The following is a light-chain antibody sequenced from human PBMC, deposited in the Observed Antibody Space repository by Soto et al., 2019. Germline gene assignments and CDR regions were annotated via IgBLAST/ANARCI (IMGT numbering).Light chain of an antibody. CDR2: GAS. CDR3: QQYGSSRPIT. V-gene: IGKV3-20*01. J-gene: IGKJ5*01. Sequence: TQSPSTLPASVGDRVTLSCRASQSVSSNLAWYQQKPGQAPRLLIYGASSRATGIPDRFSGSGSGTDFTLTISRLEPEDFAVYYCQQYGSSRPITFGQGTRLEIK. CDR1: QSVSSN.